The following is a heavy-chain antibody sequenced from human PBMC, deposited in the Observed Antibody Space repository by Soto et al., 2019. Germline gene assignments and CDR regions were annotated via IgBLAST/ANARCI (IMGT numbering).Heavy chain of an antibody. Sequence: GESLKISCVISGFSFTTYWVAWVRQMPGKGLEWMGIFYPGDSHIRYSPSFQGQVTISTDKSISTAYLQWDSLKASDTAMYYCTRGGGGGSHFYGLEVWGQGT. CDR3: TRGGGGGSHFYGLEV. V-gene: IGHV5-51*01. D-gene: IGHD2-15*01. CDR1: GFSFTTYW. CDR2: FYPGDSHI. J-gene: IGHJ6*02.